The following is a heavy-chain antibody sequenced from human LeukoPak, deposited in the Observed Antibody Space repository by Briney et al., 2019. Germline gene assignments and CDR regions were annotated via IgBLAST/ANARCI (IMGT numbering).Heavy chain of an antibody. V-gene: IGHV3-43*02. D-gene: IGHD5-18*01. CDR1: GFTFYAYV. Sequence: GGSLRLSCAASGFTFYAYVMRWVRQAPGKGVEWVSLISGGGEITHSADSVKGRFTLSRDNFKNSLYLQMNSLTPEDSAFYYCAKDGGLTAHSIDYWGQGILVTVSS. CDR3: AKDGGLTAHSIDY. J-gene: IGHJ4*02. CDR2: ISGGGEIT.